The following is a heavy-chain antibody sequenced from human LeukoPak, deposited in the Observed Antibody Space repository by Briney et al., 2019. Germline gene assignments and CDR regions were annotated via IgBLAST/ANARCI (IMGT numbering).Heavy chain of an antibody. Sequence: SETLSLTCTVSGGSVSSGSYYWSWIRQPPGKGLEWIGYIYYSGSTNYNPSLKSRVTISVDTSKNQFSLKLSSVTAADTAVYYCARVLSDADAFDIWGQGTVVTVSS. J-gene: IGHJ3*02. CDR1: GGSVSSGSYY. CDR3: ARVLSDADAFDI. V-gene: IGHV4-61*01. CDR2: IYYSGST.